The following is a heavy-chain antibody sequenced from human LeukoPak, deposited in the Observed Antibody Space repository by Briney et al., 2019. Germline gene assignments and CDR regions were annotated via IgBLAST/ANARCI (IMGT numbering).Heavy chain of an antibody. D-gene: IGHD6-19*01. V-gene: IGHV4-39*07. CDR3: ARRYSSGWYGY. CDR1: GDSISSSNYY. CDR2: INHSGST. Sequence: SETLSLTCAVSGDSISSSNYYWAWIRQPPGKGLEWIGEINHSGSTNYNPSLKSRVTISVDTSKNQFSLKLSSVTAADTAVYYCARRYSSGWYGYWGQGTLVTVSS. J-gene: IGHJ4*02.